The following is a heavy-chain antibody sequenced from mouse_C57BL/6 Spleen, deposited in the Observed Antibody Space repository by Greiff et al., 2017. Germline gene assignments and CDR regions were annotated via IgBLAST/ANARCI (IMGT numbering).Heavy chain of an antibody. J-gene: IGHJ1*03. D-gene: IGHD2-2*01. Sequence: VQLQQSGAELVKPGASVKISCKASGYAFSSYWMNWVKQRPGKGLEWIGQIYPGDGDTNSNGKFKGKATLTADKSSSTAYMQLSSLTSEDSAVYFCARSEGYDYWYFDVWGTGTTVTVSS. CDR3: ARSEGYDYWYFDV. V-gene: IGHV1-80*01. CDR1: GYAFSSYW. CDR2: IYPGDGDT.